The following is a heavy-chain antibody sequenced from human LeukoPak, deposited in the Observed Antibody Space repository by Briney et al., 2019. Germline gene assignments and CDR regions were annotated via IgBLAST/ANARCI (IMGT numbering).Heavy chain of an antibody. V-gene: IGHV3-21*01. Sequence: GGSLRLSCATSGFTFSSYSLNWVRQAPGKGLEWLSCISSCSSDTYYADSVKGRFTISRDNAKSSLYLQLDSLRAQDTAVYYCARDLSSVVPAAIPADAFDIWGQGTMVTVSS. CDR3: ARDLSSVVPAAIPADAFDI. CDR2: ISSCSSDT. J-gene: IGHJ3*02. D-gene: IGHD2-2*01. CDR1: GFTFSSYS.